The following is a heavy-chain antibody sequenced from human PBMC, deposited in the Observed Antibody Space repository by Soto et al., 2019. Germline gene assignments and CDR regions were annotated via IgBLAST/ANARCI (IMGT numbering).Heavy chain of an antibody. J-gene: IGHJ4*02. CDR2: ISAYNGNT. CDR3: ARDGNRFPPGGSGSYYQTDFDY. Sequence: ASVKVSCKASGYTFTSYGISWVRQAPGQGLERMGWISAYNGNTNYAQKLQGRVTMTTDTSTSTAYMELRSLRSDDTAVYYCARDGNRFPPGGSGSYYQTDFDYWGQGALVTVSS. CDR1: GYTFTSYG. V-gene: IGHV1-18*01. D-gene: IGHD3-10*01.